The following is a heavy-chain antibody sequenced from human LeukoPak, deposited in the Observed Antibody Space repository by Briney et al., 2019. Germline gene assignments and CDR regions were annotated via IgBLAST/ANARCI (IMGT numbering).Heavy chain of an antibody. CDR3: ATAAGNYYYYMDV. D-gene: IGHD6-25*01. Sequence: GESLKISCKGSGYSFTSYWIGWVRQMPGKGLEWMGIIYPGDSDTRYSPSFQGQVTISADKSISTAYLQWGSLKASDTAMYYCATAAGNYYYYMDVWGKGTTVTVSS. CDR1: GYSFTSYW. CDR2: IYPGDSDT. J-gene: IGHJ6*03. V-gene: IGHV5-51*01.